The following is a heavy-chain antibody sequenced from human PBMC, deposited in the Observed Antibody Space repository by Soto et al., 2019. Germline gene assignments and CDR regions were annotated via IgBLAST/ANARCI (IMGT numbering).Heavy chain of an antibody. Sequence: AGGSLRLSCAASGFTFDDYGMSWVRQAPGKGLEWVSGINWNGGSTGYADSVKGRFTISRDNAKNSLYLQMNSLRAEDTALYYCARLVYYYDSSGYSGPFDYWGQGTLVTVSS. J-gene: IGHJ4*02. CDR2: INWNGGST. CDR3: ARLVYYYDSSGYSGPFDY. D-gene: IGHD3-22*01. V-gene: IGHV3-20*04. CDR1: GFTFDDYG.